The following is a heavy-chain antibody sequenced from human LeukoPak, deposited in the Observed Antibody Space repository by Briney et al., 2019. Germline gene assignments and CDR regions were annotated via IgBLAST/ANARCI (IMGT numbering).Heavy chain of an antibody. Sequence: GESLKISCKGSGYSFTDYWIGWVRQMPGEGLEWMAIIYPGDSDTRYSPSFQGQVTISADKSISTAYLQWNSLKASDTAMYYCARLGGSDDYVYFDYWGQGTLVTVSS. D-gene: IGHD4-17*01. J-gene: IGHJ4*02. V-gene: IGHV5-51*01. CDR1: GYSFTDYW. CDR2: IYPGDSDT. CDR3: ARLGGSDDYVYFDY.